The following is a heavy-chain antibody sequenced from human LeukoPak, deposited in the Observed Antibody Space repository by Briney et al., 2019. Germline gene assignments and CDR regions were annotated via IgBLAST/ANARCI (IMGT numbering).Heavy chain of an antibody. Sequence: ASVKVSCKASGYTFTSYDINWVRQATGQGLEWMGWMNPNSGNTGYAQKFQGRVTMTRNTSISTAYMELSSPRSEDMAVYYCARVGAFRSHYDFWSGPRKVYWFDPWGQGTLVTVSS. CDR1: GYTFTSYD. D-gene: IGHD3-3*01. J-gene: IGHJ5*02. V-gene: IGHV1-8*01. CDR3: ARVGAFRSHYDFWSGPRKVYWFDP. CDR2: MNPNSGNT.